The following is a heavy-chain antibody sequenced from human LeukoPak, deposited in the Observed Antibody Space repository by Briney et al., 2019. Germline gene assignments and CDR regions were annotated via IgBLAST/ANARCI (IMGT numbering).Heavy chain of an antibody. Sequence: SQTLSLTCAISGDSVSSNSATWNWIRQSPSRGLEWLGRTYYRSKWYNDYAESVKSRMTINPDTSKNQFSLQLNSVTPEDTAVYFCARDLAGDGGYSYGMVDYWGQGTLVTVSS. CDR1: GDSVSSNSAT. CDR3: ARDLAGDGGYSYGMVDY. CDR2: TYYRSKWYN. V-gene: IGHV6-1*01. J-gene: IGHJ4*02. D-gene: IGHD5-18*01.